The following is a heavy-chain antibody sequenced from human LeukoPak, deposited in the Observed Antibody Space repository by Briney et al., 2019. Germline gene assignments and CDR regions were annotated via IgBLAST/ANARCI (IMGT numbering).Heavy chain of an antibody. Sequence: ASVKVSCKASGYTFTSYGISWVRQAPGQGLEWMGWISAYNGNTNYAQKLQGRVTMTTDTSTSTAYMELRSLRSDDTAVYYCARVSEGHALLNCSSTSCYTSYYYYYMDVWGKGTTVTVSS. CDR3: ARVSEGHALLNCSSTSCYTSYYYYYMDV. CDR2: ISAYNGNT. D-gene: IGHD2-2*02. J-gene: IGHJ6*03. CDR1: GYTFTSYG. V-gene: IGHV1-18*01.